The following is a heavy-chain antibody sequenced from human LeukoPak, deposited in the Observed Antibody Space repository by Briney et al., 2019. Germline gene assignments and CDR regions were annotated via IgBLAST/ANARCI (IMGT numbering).Heavy chain of an antibody. CDR3: ARENDFWSA. CDR1: GYTFTGYY. V-gene: IGHV1-2*02. CDR2: INPNSGGT. Sequence: GSVKVSCKASGYTFTGYYMHWVRQAPGQGLEWMGWINPNSGGTNYAQKFQGRVTMTRDTSITTAYLELSSLRSDDTAVYYCARENDFWSAWGQGTLVTVSS. D-gene: IGHD3-3*01. J-gene: IGHJ4*02.